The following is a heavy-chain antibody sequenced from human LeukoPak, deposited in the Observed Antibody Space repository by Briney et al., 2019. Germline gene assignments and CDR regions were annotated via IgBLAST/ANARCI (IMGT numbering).Heavy chain of an antibody. J-gene: IGHJ4*02. D-gene: IGHD6-6*01. V-gene: IGHV3-48*03. CDR3: ARAVGPRYSSSSGLWY. CDR2: ISSSGSTI. Sequence: GGSLRLSCAASGFTFSSYEMNWVRQAPGKGLEWVSYISSSGSTIYYADSVKGRFTISRDNAKNSLYLQMNSLRAEDTAVYYCARAVGPRYSSSSGLWYWGQGTPVTVSS. CDR1: GFTFSSYE.